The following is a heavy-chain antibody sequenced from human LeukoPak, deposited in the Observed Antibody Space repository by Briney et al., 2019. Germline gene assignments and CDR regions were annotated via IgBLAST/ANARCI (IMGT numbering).Heavy chain of an antibody. CDR1: GGSICSYY. D-gene: IGHD1-20*01. V-gene: IGHV4-59*01. Sequence: SETLSLTCTVSGGSICSYYWSWIRQPPGKGLEWIGYIYYSGSTNYNPSLKSRVTISVDTSKNQFYLRLSSVTAADTAVYYCARYNFGVWRNYFDYWGQGTLVTVSS. J-gene: IGHJ4*02. CDR2: IYYSGST. CDR3: ARYNFGVWRNYFDY.